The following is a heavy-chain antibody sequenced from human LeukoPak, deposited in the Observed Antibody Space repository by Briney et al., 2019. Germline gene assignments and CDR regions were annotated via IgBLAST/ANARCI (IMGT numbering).Heavy chain of an antibody. J-gene: IGHJ6*02. CDR1: GGSFSDYF. Sequence: SETLSLPRAVSGGSFSDYFWSYIRHPPGKGLEWIGEINHSGSTSYNPSLKSRVTISVDTSKKQFSLKLASVTAADTAVYYCAKSYYYYAMDVWGQGTTVTVSS. CDR2: INHSGST. CDR3: AKSYYYYAMDV. V-gene: IGHV4-34*01.